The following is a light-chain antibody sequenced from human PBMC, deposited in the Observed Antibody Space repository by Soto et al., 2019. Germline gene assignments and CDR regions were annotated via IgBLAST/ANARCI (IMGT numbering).Light chain of an antibody. Sequence: DIQLTQSPPTLSASVGDRVTITCRASQSIRYYLAWYQQMPGKAPKLLISGASSLQIGVPSRFSGSGSGTEFTLTISSLQPDDFSPYFCQHHNSYSQTFGQGTKVEIK. CDR3: QHHNSYSQT. CDR1: QSIRYY. J-gene: IGKJ1*01. V-gene: IGKV1-5*01. CDR2: GAS.